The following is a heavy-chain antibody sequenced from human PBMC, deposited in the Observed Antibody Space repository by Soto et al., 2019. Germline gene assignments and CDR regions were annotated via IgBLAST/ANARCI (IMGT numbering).Heavy chain of an antibody. CDR1: GGTFRTYA. CDR3: ARAGT. CDR2: ITPISGAT. Sequence: QVQLVQSGAEVKKPGSSVKVSCKVSGGTFRTYAINWVRQAPGQGLEWMGGITPISGATNHAQKFRGRVTISADESTSTAFMDLSSLRHNDTAVYYCARAGTWGQGSLVPVSS. V-gene: IGHV1-69*01. J-gene: IGHJ5*02.